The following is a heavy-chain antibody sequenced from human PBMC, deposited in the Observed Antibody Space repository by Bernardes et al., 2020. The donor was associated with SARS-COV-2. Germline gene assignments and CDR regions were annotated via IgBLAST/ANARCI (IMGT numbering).Heavy chain of an antibody. CDR3: ARHVKDCTGGVCQTYYYYAMDV. J-gene: IGHJ6*02. D-gene: IGHD2-8*02. CDR1: GGFISGSTYY. CDR2: LYYGATT. V-gene: IGHV4-39*01. Sequence: SETLSLTCSVSGGFISGSTYYWGWVRQPPGKGLEWIGSLYYGATTYYNSSLKSRVSMSVDTTTNHFALKVTSVTAADTAVYYCARHVKDCTGGVCQTYYYYAMDVWGQGATVTVSS.